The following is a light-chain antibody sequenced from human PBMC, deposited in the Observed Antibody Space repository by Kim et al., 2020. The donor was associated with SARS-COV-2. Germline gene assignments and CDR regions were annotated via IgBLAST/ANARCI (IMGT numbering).Light chain of an antibody. CDR2: RND. Sequence: QSVLTQPPSASGTPGQKVTISCSGGNFNIGSNYVFWYQQLPGTAPKLLIYRNDRRPSGVPDRLSGSKSGTSPALAISGLRFEDESDYYCAAWDDTLSGWVFGGGTKLTVL. V-gene: IGLV1-47*01. J-gene: IGLJ3*02. CDR1: NFNIGSNY. CDR3: AAWDDTLSGWV.